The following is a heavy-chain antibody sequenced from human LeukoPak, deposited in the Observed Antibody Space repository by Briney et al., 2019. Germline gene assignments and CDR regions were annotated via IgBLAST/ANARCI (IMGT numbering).Heavy chain of an antibody. V-gene: IGHV1-69*13. CDR1: GGTFSSYA. Sequence: SVKVSCKASGGTFSSYAISWVRQAPGQGLEWMGGIIPIFGTANYAQKFQGRVTITADESTSTAYMELSSLRSEDTAVYYCARGKEFYDSSYYFDYWGQGTLVTVSS. J-gene: IGHJ4*02. CDR3: ARGKEFYDSSYYFDY. D-gene: IGHD3-22*01. CDR2: IIPIFGTA.